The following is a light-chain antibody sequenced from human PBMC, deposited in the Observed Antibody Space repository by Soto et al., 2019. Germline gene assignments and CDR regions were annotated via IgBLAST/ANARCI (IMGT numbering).Light chain of an antibody. CDR1: QSVSNNY. CDR3: QQSYSTPPIT. J-gene: IGKJ5*01. Sequence: EIVLTQSPGTLSLSPGERATLSCRAIQSVSNNYLAWYQQKPGQAPRLLIYGASNRATGIPDRFSGSGSGTDFTLTISRLEPEDFATYYCQQSYSTPPITFGQGTRLEIK. V-gene: IGKV3-20*01. CDR2: GAS.